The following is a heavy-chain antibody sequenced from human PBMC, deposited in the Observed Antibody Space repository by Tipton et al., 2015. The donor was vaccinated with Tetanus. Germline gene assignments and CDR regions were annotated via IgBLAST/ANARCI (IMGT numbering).Heavy chain of an antibody. CDR2: IDYSGNT. J-gene: IGHJ4*02. CDR3: ARGTPGAGHFDY. D-gene: IGHD1-14*01. V-gene: IGHV4-59*01. Sequence: TLSLTCTVSGGSMSSNYWSWIRQPPGKGPEWLGHIDYSGNTNYNSSLKGRATISLNTPKNQFSLKLTSVTAADTAVYYCARGTPGAGHFDYWGQGTPVTVSS. CDR1: GGSMSSNY.